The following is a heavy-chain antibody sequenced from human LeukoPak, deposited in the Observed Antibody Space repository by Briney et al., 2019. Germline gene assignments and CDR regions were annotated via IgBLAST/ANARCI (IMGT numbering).Heavy chain of an antibody. CDR3: ARHSLERPPVYYYYMDV. V-gene: IGHV1-2*02. J-gene: IGHJ6*03. CDR2: INPNSGGT. D-gene: IGHD1-1*01. Sequence: ASVKVSCKASGGTFSSYAISWVRQAPGQGLEWMGWINPNSGGTNYAQKFQGRVTMTRDTSISTAYMELSRLRSDDTAVYYCARHSLERPPVYYYYMDVWGKGTTVTVSS. CDR1: GGTFSSYA.